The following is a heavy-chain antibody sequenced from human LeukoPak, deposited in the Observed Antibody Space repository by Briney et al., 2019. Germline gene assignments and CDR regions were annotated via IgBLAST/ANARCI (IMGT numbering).Heavy chain of an antibody. CDR1: GFTFSSYG. CDR2: ISYDGSNK. J-gene: IGHJ4*02. CDR3: AKDRWQQLENYFDY. D-gene: IGHD6-13*01. V-gene: IGHV3-30*18. Sequence: GGSLRLSCAASGFTFSSYGMHWVRQAPGKGLEWVAVISYDGSNKYYADSVKGRFTISRDNSKHTLYLQMNSLRAEDTAVYYCAKDRWQQLENYFDYWGQGTLVTVSS.